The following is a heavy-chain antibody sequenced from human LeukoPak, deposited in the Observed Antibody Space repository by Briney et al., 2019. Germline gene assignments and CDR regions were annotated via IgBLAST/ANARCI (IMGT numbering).Heavy chain of an antibody. CDR3: ARDGTYYYDSSGYYAN. Sequence: ASXKVSCKASGYTFTSYYMHWVRQAPGQGLEWMGIINPSGGSTSYAQKFQDRVTMTRDTSTSTVYMELSSLRSEDTAVYYCARDGTYYYDSSGYYANWGQGTLVTVSS. CDR1: GYTFTSYY. V-gene: IGHV1-46*01. J-gene: IGHJ4*02. CDR2: INPSGGST. D-gene: IGHD3-22*01.